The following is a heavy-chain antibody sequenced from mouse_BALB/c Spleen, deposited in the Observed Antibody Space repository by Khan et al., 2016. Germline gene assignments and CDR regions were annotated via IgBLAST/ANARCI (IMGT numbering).Heavy chain of an antibody. CDR2: INTYTGKP. CDR3: ARPSYGSSRVFAY. CDR1: GYAFTIYG. J-gene: IGHJ3*01. V-gene: IGHV9-3-1*01. D-gene: IGHD1-1*01. Sequence: LVESGPELKKPGETVKISCKATGYAFTIYGMNWVKQAPGKGLKWMGWINTYTGKPIYADDFKGRFAFSLESSANTAYLQISNLKNEDTATXFSARPSYGSSRVFAYWGQGTLVTVSA.